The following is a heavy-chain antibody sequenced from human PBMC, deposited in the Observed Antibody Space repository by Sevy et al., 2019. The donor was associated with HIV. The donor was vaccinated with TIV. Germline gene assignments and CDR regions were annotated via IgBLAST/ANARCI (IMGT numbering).Heavy chain of an antibody. Sequence: GGSLRLSCAASGFTFSNYAMSWVRQAPGKGLEWVSAISASGGTTFFADSVKGRFTFSRDNSKNTMYLQMNSLRVEDTAVYYCAKSPSSPGSSSSWATFDYWGQGTLVTVSS. CDR1: GFTFSNYA. CDR3: AKSPSSPGSSSSWATFDY. CDR2: ISASGGTT. D-gene: IGHD6-13*01. V-gene: IGHV3-23*01. J-gene: IGHJ4*02.